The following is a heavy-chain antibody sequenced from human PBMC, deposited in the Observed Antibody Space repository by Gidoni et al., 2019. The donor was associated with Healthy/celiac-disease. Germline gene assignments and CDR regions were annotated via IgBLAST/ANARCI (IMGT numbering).Heavy chain of an antibody. CDR2: ISGRGGST. CDR3: AKGGGDSSGYYLGVDV. D-gene: IGHD3-22*01. Sequence: EVQLLESGGGLVQHGGSLRLSCAASGFTFSSYAMSWVRQAPGKGLEWVSAISGRGGSTYYADSVKGRFTISRDNSKNTLYLQMNSLRAEDTAVYYCAKGGGDSSGYYLGVDVWGQGTTVTVSS. CDR1: GFTFSSYA. J-gene: IGHJ6*02. V-gene: IGHV3-23*01.